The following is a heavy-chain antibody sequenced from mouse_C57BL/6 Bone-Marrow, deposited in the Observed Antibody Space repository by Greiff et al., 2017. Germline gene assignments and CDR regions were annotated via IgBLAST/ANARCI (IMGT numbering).Heavy chain of an antibody. CDR1: GFTFSSYA. J-gene: IGHJ4*01. V-gene: IGHV5-4*03. D-gene: IGHD1-1*01. CDR3: AISNTVVAKDYAMDY. CDR2: ISDGGSYT. Sequence: EVKLVESGGGLVKPGGSLKLSCAASGFTFSSYAMSWVRQTPEKRLEWVATISDGGSYTYYPDNVKGRFTISRDNANNNLYLQMSHLKSEDTAMYYCAISNTVVAKDYAMDYWGQGTSVTVSS.